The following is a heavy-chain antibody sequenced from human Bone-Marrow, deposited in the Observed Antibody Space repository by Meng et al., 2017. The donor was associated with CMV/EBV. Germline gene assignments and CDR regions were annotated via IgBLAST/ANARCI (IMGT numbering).Heavy chain of an antibody. J-gene: IGHJ6*02. D-gene: IGHD5-18*01. Sequence: GESLKISCAASGFTFSDYYMSWIRQAPGKGLEWVSYISSSGSTIYYADSVKGRFTISRDNARNSLYLQMNSLRAEDTAVYYCAREEAYSYGFDYYYYGMDVWGQGTTVTVSS. CDR1: GFTFSDYY. CDR2: ISSSGSTI. CDR3: AREEAYSYGFDYYYYGMDV. V-gene: IGHV3-11*01.